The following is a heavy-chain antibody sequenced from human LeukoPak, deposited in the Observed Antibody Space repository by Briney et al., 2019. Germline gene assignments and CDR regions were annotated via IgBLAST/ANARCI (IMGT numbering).Heavy chain of an antibody. CDR3: AREEYDILTGYSGAEYFQH. CDR1: GFTFSSYS. D-gene: IGHD3-9*01. CDR2: ISSSSSTI. J-gene: IGHJ1*01. Sequence: GGSLRLSCAASGFTFSSYSVNWVRQAPGKGLEWVSYISSSSSTIYYADSVKGRFTISRDNAKNSLYLQMNSLRDEDTAVYYCAREEYDILTGYSGAEYFQHWGQGTLVTVSS. V-gene: IGHV3-48*02.